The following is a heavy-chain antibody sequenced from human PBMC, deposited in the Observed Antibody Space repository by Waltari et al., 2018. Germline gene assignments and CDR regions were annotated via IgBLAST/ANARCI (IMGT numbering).Heavy chain of an antibody. Sequence: QVQLVQSGAEVKKPGASVKVSCKASGYTFTGYYMHWVLQARGQGLEWMGRINPNSGGTNYARKFQGSVNMTRDTSIRTAYMELSRLRSDDTAVYYCARDPYSSSAAFDYWGQRTLVTVSS. CDR3: ARDPYSSSAAFDY. CDR1: GYTFTGYY. V-gene: IGHV1-2*06. J-gene: IGHJ4*02. D-gene: IGHD6-6*01. CDR2: INPNSGGT.